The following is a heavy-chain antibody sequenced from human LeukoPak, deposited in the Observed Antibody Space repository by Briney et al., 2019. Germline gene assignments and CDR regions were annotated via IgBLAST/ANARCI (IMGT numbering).Heavy chain of an antibody. J-gene: IGHJ4*02. CDR2: ISTSSTTI. CDR3: ARDRGYYYDY. CDR1: GFTFSSYW. D-gene: IGHD3-10*01. Sequence: GGSPRLSCAASGFTFSSYWMNWVRQAPGKGLEWVSYISTSSTTIYYADSVKGRFTISRDNAKNSLYLQMNSLRDEVTAVYYCARDRGYYYDYWGQGTLVTVSS. V-gene: IGHV3-48*02.